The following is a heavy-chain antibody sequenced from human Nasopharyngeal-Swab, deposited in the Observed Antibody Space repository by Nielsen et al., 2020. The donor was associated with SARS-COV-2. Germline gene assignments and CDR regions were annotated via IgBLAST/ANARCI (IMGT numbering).Heavy chain of an antibody. CDR3: ARSVPAAMNYYYYYMDV. D-gene: IGHD2-2*01. J-gene: IGHJ6*03. Sequence: SETLSLTCTVSGGSISSYYWSWIRHLPGKGLEWIGYIYYSGSTNYNPSLKRRVTISVDTSKNQFSLKLSSVTAADTAVYYCARSVPAAMNYYYYYMDVWGKGTTVTVSS. CDR2: IYYSGST. CDR1: GGSISSYY. V-gene: IGHV4-59*08.